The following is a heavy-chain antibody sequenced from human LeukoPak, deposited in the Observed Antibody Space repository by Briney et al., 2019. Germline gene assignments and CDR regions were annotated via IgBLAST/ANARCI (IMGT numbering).Heavy chain of an antibody. J-gene: IGHJ4*02. CDR1: GFTVTNND. CDR2: ITSGGST. V-gene: IGHV3-66*01. D-gene: IGHD2-15*01. CDR3: ARDLISGPATHDS. Sequence: GGSLRLSCAASGFTVTNNDMNWVRQAPGKGLEWVSVITSGGSTYFADSVKGRFTVSRDNSKNTLSLQMNSLRVEDTAVYYCARDLISGPATHDSWDQGALVTVSS.